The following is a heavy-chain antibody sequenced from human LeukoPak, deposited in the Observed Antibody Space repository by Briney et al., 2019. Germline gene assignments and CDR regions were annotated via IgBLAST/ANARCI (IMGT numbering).Heavy chain of an antibody. V-gene: IGHV1-18*01. CDR3: ARGVMITFGGVIVPDYFDY. D-gene: IGHD3-16*02. CDR1: NYTFINYG. J-gene: IGHJ4*02. CDR2: ISAYNGNT. Sequence: SVKVPCQASNYTFINYGISWVRQAPGQGLDWMGWISAYNGNTKYAQKLQGRVTMPTDTSTSTAYMELRSLRSDDTAVYYCARGVMITFGGVIVPDYFDYWGQETLVTVSS.